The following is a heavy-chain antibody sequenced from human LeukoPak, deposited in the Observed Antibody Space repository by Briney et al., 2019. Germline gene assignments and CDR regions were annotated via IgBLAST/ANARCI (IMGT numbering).Heavy chain of an antibody. CDR2: ISSSSYI. D-gene: IGHD5-12*01. CDR1: RFSFSSFR. CDR3: ARGSGSTQSDYDFPLPFDY. J-gene: IGHJ4*02. V-gene: IGHV3-21*01. Sequence: GESMTLSSAASRFSFSSFRVNWVRQAPEEVLGWVSSISSSSYIYYADSVKGRFTISRDNAKNSLYLQMNSLRAEDTAVYYCARGSGSTQSDYDFPLPFDYGGQGTLVTVSS.